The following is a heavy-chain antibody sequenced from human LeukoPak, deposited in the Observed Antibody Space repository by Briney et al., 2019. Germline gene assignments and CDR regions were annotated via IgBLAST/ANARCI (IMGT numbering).Heavy chain of an antibody. CDR3: ARDGYSSSWYTTGDAQFDY. V-gene: IGHV3-21*01. Sequence: GGSLRLSCAASGFTFSSYSMNWVRQAPGKGLEWVSSISSSSSYIYYADSVKGRFTISRDNAKNSLYLQMNSLRAEDTAVYYCARDGYSSSWYTTGDAQFDYWGQGTLVTVSS. CDR1: GFTFSSYS. CDR2: ISSSSSYI. J-gene: IGHJ4*02. D-gene: IGHD6-13*01.